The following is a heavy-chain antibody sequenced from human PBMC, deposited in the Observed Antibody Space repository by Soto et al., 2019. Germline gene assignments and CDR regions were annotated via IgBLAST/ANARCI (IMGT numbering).Heavy chain of an antibody. D-gene: IGHD3-10*01. J-gene: IGHJ5*02. CDR3: ARGDYGSGSSGVWFDP. Sequence: SETLSLTCTVSGGSISSGDYYWSWIRQPPGKGLEWIGYIYYSGSTYYNPSLKSRVTISVDTSKNQFSLKLSSVTAADTAVYYCARGDYGSGSSGVWFDPWGQGTLVTVSS. V-gene: IGHV4-30-4*01. CDR1: GGSISSGDYY. CDR2: IYYSGST.